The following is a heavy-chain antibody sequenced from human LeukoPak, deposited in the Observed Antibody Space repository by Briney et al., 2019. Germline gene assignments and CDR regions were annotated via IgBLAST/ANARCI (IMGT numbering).Heavy chain of an antibody. CDR3: ARHRGSGYPYFDY. D-gene: IGHD3-22*01. Sequence: SETLSLTCTVSGGSINNYYWSWIRQPPGKGLEWIGYIYYSGSTNYNPSLKSRVTISVDTSKDQFSLKLSSLTAADTAVYYCARHRGSGYPYFDYWGQGTLVTVSS. J-gene: IGHJ4*02. CDR1: GGSINNYY. CDR2: IYYSGST. V-gene: IGHV4-59*01.